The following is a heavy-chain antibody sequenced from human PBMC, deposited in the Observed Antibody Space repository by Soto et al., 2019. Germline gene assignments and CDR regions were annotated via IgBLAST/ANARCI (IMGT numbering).Heavy chain of an antibody. D-gene: IGHD2-2*01. V-gene: IGHV3-30-3*01. CDR2: ISYDGSNK. CDR3: ARGQSSLTRFDY. CDR1: GFTFSSYA. J-gene: IGHJ4*02. Sequence: PGGSLRLSCAASGFTFSSYAMHWVRQAPGKGLEWVAVISYDGSNKYYADSVKGRFTISRDNSKNTLYLQMNSLRAEDTAVCYCARGQSSLTRFDYWGQGTLVTVSS.